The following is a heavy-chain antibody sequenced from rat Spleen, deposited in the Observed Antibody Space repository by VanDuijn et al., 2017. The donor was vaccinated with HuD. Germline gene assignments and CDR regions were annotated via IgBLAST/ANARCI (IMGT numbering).Heavy chain of an antibody. V-gene: IGHV5-25*01. D-gene: IGHD1-4*01. CDR2: ISTSGSRT. Sequence: EVQLVESGGGLVQPGRSLKLSCAASGFTFNNYYMAWVRQAPKKGLEWVATISTSGSRTYYPDSVKGRFTISRDNAKNSLYLQMNSLKSEDTATYYCARQDYPGITKYAFDYWGQGVMVTVSS. CDR3: ARQDYPGITKYAFDY. CDR1: GFTFNNYY. J-gene: IGHJ2*01.